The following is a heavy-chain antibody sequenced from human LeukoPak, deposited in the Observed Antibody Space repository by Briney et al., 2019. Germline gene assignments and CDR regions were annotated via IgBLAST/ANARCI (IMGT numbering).Heavy chain of an antibody. CDR1: GYTSTSYG. D-gene: IGHD6-19*01. Sequence: ASVKLSCKASGYTSTSYGISWVRQAPGQGLEGMGWISAYNGNTNYAQKLQGRVTMTTDTSTSTAYMELRSLRSDDTAVYYCARGSRYSSGWYFDYWGQGTLVTVSS. CDR3: ARGSRYSSGWYFDY. CDR2: ISAYNGNT. V-gene: IGHV1-18*01. J-gene: IGHJ4*02.